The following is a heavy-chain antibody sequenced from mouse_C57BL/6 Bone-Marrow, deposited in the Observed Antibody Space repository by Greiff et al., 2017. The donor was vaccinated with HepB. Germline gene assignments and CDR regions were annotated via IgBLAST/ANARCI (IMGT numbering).Heavy chain of an antibody. CDR1: GYAFSSSW. Sequence: QVQLKESGPELVKPGASVKISCKASGYAFSSSWMNWVKQRPGKGLEWIGRIYPGDGDTNYNGKFKGKATLTADKSSSTAYMQLSSLTSEDSAVYFCARVFITTVVARYWYFDVWGTGTTVTVSS. CDR2: IYPGDGDT. D-gene: IGHD1-1*01. V-gene: IGHV1-82*01. CDR3: ARVFITTVVARYWYFDV. J-gene: IGHJ1*03.